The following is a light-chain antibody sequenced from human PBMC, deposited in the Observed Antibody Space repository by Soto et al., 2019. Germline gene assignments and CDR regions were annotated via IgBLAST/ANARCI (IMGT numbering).Light chain of an antibody. CDR2: EVT. V-gene: IGLV2-23*02. Sequence: QSVLTQPASVSGSPGQSITISCTGTSSDVGGYNLVSWYQQHPGKAPKLMIYEVTKRPSGVSNRFSGFKSGNTASLTISGLQAEDEADYYCCSFARSSTLLFGGGTKLTVL. CDR3: CSFARSSTLL. J-gene: IGLJ2*01. CDR1: SSDVGGYNL.